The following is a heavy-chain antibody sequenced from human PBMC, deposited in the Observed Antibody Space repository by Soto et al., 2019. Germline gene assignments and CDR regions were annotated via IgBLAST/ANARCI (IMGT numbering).Heavy chain of an antibody. Sequence: QVQLVESGGGVVQPGTSLRLSCAASGFTFSTYGKHWVRQAPGKGLDWVALIWYDGSRTHYAESVKGRFTISRDNSKNTLLLQMNSLRVEDTAVYYCAREQIGVAGSTYDYWGQGTLVTVSS. D-gene: IGHD6-19*01. V-gene: IGHV3-33*01. CDR1: GFTFSTYG. J-gene: IGHJ4*02. CDR3: AREQIGVAGSTYDY. CDR2: IWYDGSRT.